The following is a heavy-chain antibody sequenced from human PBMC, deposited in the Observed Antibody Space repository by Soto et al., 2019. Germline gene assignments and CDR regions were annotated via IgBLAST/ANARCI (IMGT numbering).Heavy chain of an antibody. J-gene: IGHJ5*02. Sequence: SEALSLTSAVYGGSFSGYYCSWIRQPPGKGLEWIGEINHSGSTNYNPSLKSRVTISVDTSKNQFSLKLSSVTAADTAVYYCARRRVLRYIGFDPWGQGTLVTVSS. CDR1: GGSFSGYY. CDR3: ARRRVLRYIGFDP. D-gene: IGHD3-9*01. V-gene: IGHV4-34*01. CDR2: INHSGST.